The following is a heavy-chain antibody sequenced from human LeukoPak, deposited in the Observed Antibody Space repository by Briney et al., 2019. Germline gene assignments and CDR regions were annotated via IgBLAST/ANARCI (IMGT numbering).Heavy chain of an antibody. CDR1: GFTFSSYW. CDR3: AKDSSSWPDEYFQH. D-gene: IGHD6-13*01. V-gene: IGHV3-74*01. CDR2: INSAESST. J-gene: IGHJ1*01. Sequence: PGGSLRLSCAASGFTFSSYWMHWVRQAPGKGLVWVSRINSAESSTNYADSVKGRFTISRDNAKNSLYLQMNSLRAEDTALYYCAKDSSSWPDEYFQHWGQGTLVTVSS.